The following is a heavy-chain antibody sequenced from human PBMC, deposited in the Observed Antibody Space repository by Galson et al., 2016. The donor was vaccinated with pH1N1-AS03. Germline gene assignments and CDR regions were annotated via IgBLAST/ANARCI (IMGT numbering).Heavy chain of an antibody. V-gene: IGHV3-74*01. D-gene: IGHD3-22*01. CDR2: INGEGSST. CDR1: GFTFDAYA. Sequence: SLRLSCAGSGFTFDAYAMHWVRQAPGRGLVWVSSINGEGSSTRGTDSVKGRFFISRDNAKNTVYLQMNSLRVEDTAVYYCARQDSSGYFHALDMWGQGTMVTVSS. J-gene: IGHJ3*02. CDR3: ARQDSSGYFHALDM.